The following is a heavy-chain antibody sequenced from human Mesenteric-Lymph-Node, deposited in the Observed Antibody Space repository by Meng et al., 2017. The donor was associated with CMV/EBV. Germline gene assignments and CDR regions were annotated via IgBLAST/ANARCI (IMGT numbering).Heavy chain of an antibody. J-gene: IGHJ4*02. CDR1: GGSISSYNW. CDR2: IYHSGST. D-gene: IGHD5-18*01. V-gene: IGHV4-4*02. Sequence: LTCAVSGGSISSYNWWSWVRQPPGKGLEWIGEIYHSGSTNYNPSLKSRVTISVDKSKNQFSLNLSSLTAADTAVYYCARQYSYGYVDSWSQGTLVTVSS. CDR3: ARQYSYGYVDS.